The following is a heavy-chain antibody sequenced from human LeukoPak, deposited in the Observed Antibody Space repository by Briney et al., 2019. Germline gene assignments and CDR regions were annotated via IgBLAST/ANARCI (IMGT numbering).Heavy chain of an antibody. D-gene: IGHD6-19*01. Sequence: SETLSLTCTVSGGSISSYYWTWIRQSPGTGLEWIGYMDYSGSTAYNPSLKSRVTISIDTSKKQFSLELSSVTAADTAIYFCARRKRGSGGPFDYWGQGTLVTVSS. J-gene: IGHJ4*02. CDR1: GGSISSYY. V-gene: IGHV4-59*08. CDR3: ARRKRGSGGPFDY. CDR2: MDYSGST.